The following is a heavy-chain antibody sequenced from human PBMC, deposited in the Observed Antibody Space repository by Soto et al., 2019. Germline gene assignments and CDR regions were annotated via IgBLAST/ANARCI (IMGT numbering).Heavy chain of an antibody. CDR3: ARSDYRDYGDAFDS. V-gene: IGHV3-21*06. CDR1: GFTFSLYT. J-gene: IGHJ3*02. D-gene: IGHD4-17*01. CDR2: ISYSSDFI. Sequence: EVQLVESGGGLVKPGESLRLSCADSGFTFSLYTMNWVRQAPGKGLEWVSSISYSSDFIYYADSVKGRFTISRDNSKNLLYLQMNSLRAEDTAVYYCARSDYRDYGDAFDSWGQGTVVTVSS.